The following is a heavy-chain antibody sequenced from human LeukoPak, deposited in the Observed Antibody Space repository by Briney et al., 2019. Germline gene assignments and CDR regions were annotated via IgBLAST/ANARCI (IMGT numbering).Heavy chain of an antibody. Sequence: RASVKVSCKASGYTFTSYYMHWVRQAPGQGLEWMGIINPSGGSTSYAQKFQGRVTMTRDMSTSTVYMELSSLRSEGTAVYYCARDNSVGDYAWWFDPWGQGTLVTVSS. CDR1: GYTFTSYY. CDR3: ARDNSVGDYAWWFDP. D-gene: IGHD1-26*01. CDR2: INPSGGST. V-gene: IGHV1-46*01. J-gene: IGHJ5*02.